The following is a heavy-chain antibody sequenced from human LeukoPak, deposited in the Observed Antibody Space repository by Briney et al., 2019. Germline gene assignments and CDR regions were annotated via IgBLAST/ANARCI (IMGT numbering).Heavy chain of an antibody. D-gene: IGHD3-9*01. Sequence: GASVKVSCKASGYTFTSYDINWVRQATGQGLEWMGWMNPNSGNTGYAQKFQGRVTITRDTSASTAYMELSSLRSEDTAVYYCARDHPNHYDILTGYYMGKYYYYGMDVWGQGTTVTVSS. CDR3: ARDHPNHYDILTGYYMGKYYYYGMDV. J-gene: IGHJ6*02. CDR1: GYTFTSYD. CDR2: MNPNSGNT. V-gene: IGHV1-8*01.